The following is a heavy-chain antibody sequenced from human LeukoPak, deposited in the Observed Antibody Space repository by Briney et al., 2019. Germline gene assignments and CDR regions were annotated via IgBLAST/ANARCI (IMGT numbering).Heavy chain of an antibody. J-gene: IGHJ5*02. Sequence: SETLSLTCTVSGGSISSSSYYWGWIRQPPGKGLEWVGSIYYSGSTYYNPSLKSRVTISVDTSKNQFSLKLSSVTTADTAVYYCARVPTYYDFWSGYYKAHNWFDPWGQGTLVTVSS. CDR2: IYYSGST. V-gene: IGHV4-39*07. CDR1: GGSISSSSYY. D-gene: IGHD3-3*01. CDR3: ARVPTYYDFWSGYYKAHNWFDP.